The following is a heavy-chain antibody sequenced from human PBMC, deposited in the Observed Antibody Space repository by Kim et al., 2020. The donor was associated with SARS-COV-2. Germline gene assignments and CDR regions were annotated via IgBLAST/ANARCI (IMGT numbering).Heavy chain of an antibody. D-gene: IGHD3-22*01. V-gene: IGHV1-46*01. CDR3: ARATYYYDSSGYPYYFDY. CDR1: GYTFTSYY. Sequence: ASVKVSCKASGYTFTSYYMHWVRQAPGQGLEWMGIINPSGGSTSYAQKFQGRVTMTRDTSTSTVYMELSSLRSEDTAVYYCARATYYYDSSGYPYYFDYWGQGTLVTVSS. J-gene: IGHJ4*02. CDR2: INPSGGST.